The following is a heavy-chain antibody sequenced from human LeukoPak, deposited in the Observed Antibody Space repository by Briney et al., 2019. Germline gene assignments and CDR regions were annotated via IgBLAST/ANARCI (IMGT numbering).Heavy chain of an antibody. CDR3: ARSVYGSGSYYFDY. D-gene: IGHD3-10*01. Sequence: SETLSLTCTVSGGSISIGSYYWSWIRQPAGKGLEWIGRIYTSGSTNYNPPLKSRVTISVDTSQNQFSLKLSSVTAADTAVYYCARSVYGSGSYYFDYWGQGTLVTVSS. CDR1: GGSISIGSYY. V-gene: IGHV4-61*02. CDR2: IYTSGST. J-gene: IGHJ4*01.